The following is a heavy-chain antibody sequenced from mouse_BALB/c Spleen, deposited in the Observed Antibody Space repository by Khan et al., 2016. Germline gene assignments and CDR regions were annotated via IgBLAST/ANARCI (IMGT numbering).Heavy chain of an antibody. CDR2: IHYSGST. D-gene: IGHD4-1*01. J-gene: IGHJ2*01. CDR3: AGATGIFDY. Sequence: EVQLQESGPDLVKPSQSLSLTCTVTGYSITSCDSWRWIRQFPGNKLEWMGNIHYSGSTNYNPSLKRRISFTWDTSNNKFFLQFNSVPTEDTATYYCAGATGIFDYWGQGTTLTVSS. CDR1: GYSITSCDS. V-gene: IGHV3-1*02.